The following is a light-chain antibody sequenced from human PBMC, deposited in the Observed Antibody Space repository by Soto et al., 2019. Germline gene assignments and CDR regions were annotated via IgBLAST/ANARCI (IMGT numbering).Light chain of an antibody. J-gene: IGKJ2*01. V-gene: IGKV3-11*01. CDR1: QSVSSY. CDR3: QQRSNWEDT. CDR2: DAS. Sequence: EIVLTQSPATLSLSPGERATLSCRASQSVSSYLAWYQQKPGQAPRLLIYDASNRATGIPARFSGSGSGTDFTLTISSLEPEDFAVYYCQQRSNWEDTFGQGTKLAIK.